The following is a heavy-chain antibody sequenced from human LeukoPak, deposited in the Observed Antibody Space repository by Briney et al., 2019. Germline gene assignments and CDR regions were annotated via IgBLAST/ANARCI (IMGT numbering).Heavy chain of an antibody. CDR2: INPNSGGT. CDR3: ARDMVAVAADY. J-gene: IGHJ4*02. D-gene: IGHD6-19*01. CDR1: GYTFTGYY. V-gene: IGHV1-2*02. Sequence: ASVKVSCRASGYTFTGYYMHWVRQAPGQGLEWMGWINPNSGGTNYAQKFQGRATMTRDTSISTAYMELSRLRSDDTAVYYCARDMVAVAADYWGQGTLVTVSS.